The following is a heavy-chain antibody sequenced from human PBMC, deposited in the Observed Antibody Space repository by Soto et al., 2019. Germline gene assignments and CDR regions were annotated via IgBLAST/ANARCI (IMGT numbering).Heavy chain of an antibody. D-gene: IGHD6-13*01. J-gene: IGHJ4*02. Sequence: GGSLRLSCAASGFTFSSYSMIWVRQAPGKGLEWVSYISSSSSTIYYADSVKGRFTISRDNAKNSLYLQMNSLRAEDTAVYYCARDLVQVSSSWYGWFDYWGQGTLVTVSS. V-gene: IGHV3-48*01. CDR2: ISSSSSTI. CDR1: GFTFSSYS. CDR3: ARDLVQVSSSWYGWFDY.